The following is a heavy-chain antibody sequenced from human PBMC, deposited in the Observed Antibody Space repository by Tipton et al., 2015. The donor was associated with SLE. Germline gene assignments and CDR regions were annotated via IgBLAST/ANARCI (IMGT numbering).Heavy chain of an antibody. CDR3: ARDKLGTNAFDL. J-gene: IGHJ3*01. CDR2: ISRSSSFI. D-gene: IGHD2-2*01. Sequence: SLRLSCAASSFTFSRYCMNWVRQAPGKGLEWVSSISRSSSFIYYADSVKGRFTISRDNAKNSLFLQMTSLGAEDTAVYYCARDKLGTNAFDLWGPGTMVTVSS. CDR1: SFTFSRYC. V-gene: IGHV3-21*04.